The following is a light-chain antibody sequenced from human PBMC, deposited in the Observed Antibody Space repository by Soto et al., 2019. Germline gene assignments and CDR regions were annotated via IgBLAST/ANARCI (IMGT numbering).Light chain of an antibody. Sequence: DIQMTQSPSSLSASVGDRVTITCLASQSISSYLNWYQQKPGKAPKLLIYAAFSLQSGVPSRFSGSGSGTDFTLTISSLQPEDFATYYCQQSYSTPPITFGQGTRLEIK. CDR1: QSISSY. V-gene: IGKV1-39*01. CDR3: QQSYSTPPIT. CDR2: AAF. J-gene: IGKJ5*01.